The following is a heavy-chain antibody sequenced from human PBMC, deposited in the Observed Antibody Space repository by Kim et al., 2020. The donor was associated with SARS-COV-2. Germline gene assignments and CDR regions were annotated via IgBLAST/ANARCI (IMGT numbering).Heavy chain of an antibody. Sequence: GGSLRLSCAASGFTFSSYAMHWVRQAPGKGLEWVAVISYDGSNKYYADSVKGRFTISRDNSKNTLYLQMNSLRAEDTAVYYCARTGGIMKQWLVLHAFDIWGQGTMVTVSS. CDR3: ARTGGIMKQWLVLHAFDI. CDR1: GFTFSSYA. D-gene: IGHD6-19*01. J-gene: IGHJ3*02. V-gene: IGHV3-30*04. CDR2: ISYDGSNK.